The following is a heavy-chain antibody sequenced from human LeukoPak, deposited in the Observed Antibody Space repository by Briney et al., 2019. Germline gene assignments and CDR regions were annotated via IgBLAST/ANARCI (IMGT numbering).Heavy chain of an antibody. D-gene: IGHD2-21*02. CDR2: INHSGST. CDR3: ARVPRNSNRLAYCGGDCYRDY. CDR1: GGSFSGYY. J-gene: IGHJ4*02. Sequence: SEALSLTCAVYGGSFSGYYWSWIRQPPGKGLEWIGEINHSGSTNYNPSLKSRVTISVDTSKNQFSLKLSSVTAADTAVYYCARVPRNSNRLAYCGGDCYRDYWGQGTLVTVSS. V-gene: IGHV4-34*01.